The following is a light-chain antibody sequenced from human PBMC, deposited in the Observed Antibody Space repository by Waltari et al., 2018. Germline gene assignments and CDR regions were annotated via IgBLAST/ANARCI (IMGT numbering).Light chain of an antibody. V-gene: IGKV1-39*01. Sequence: DIQMNQSPSSMSASVGDRVTITCRASQSISSYLNWYQQKPGKAPKLLIYAASSLQSGVPSRFSGSGSGTDLTLTISSLQPEDFATYYCQQSYSTPLTFGGGTKVEIK. CDR1: QSISSY. CDR2: AAS. J-gene: IGKJ4*01. CDR3: QQSYSTPLT.